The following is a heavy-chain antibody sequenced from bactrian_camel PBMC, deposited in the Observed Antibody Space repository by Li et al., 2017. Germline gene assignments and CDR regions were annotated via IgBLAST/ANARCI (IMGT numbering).Heavy chain of an antibody. V-gene: IGHV3S54*01. J-gene: IGHJ4*01. Sequence: VQLVESGGGSVPAGGSLRLSCAASGEGVYSSACMGWFRQAPGQKREAVAALYTAGDSTFYADSVQGRFTISRNVLPERLSLQMTRLKAEDTAMYYCAAGPDVGREKHLTADQVLSIRRNNFWGQGTQVTVS. CDR3: AAGPDVGREKHLTADQVLSIRRNNF. D-gene: IGHD3*01. CDR2: LYTAGDST. CDR1: GEGVYSSAC.